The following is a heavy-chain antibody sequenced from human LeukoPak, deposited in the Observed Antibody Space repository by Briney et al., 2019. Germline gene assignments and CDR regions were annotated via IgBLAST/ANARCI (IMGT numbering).Heavy chain of an antibody. J-gene: IGHJ4*02. CDR2: ISGGSGYI. CDR1: GFSFSSYS. Sequence: PGGSLRLSCAASGFSFSSYSMNWVRQAPGKGLEWVAYISGGSGYIYYADSVKGRFTVSRDNDENSLYLQMNGLRADDTAVYYCARQGGMQSFDYWGQGILVTVSS. CDR3: ARQGGMQSFDY. D-gene: IGHD6-19*01. V-gene: IGHV3-21*01.